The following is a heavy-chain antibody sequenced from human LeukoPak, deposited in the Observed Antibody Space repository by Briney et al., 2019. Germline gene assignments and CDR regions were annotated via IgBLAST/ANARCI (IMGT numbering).Heavy chain of an antibody. J-gene: IGHJ4*02. CDR1: GGSMSSGSYY. Sequence: SDTLSLTCTVSGGSMSSGSYYWSWIRQPAGKGLEWIGRIYTSGSTNYNPSLKSRVTISVDTSKNQFSLKLSSVTAADTAVYYCARGGREDFDYWGQGTLVTVSS. CDR3: ARGGREDFDY. CDR2: IYTSGST. V-gene: IGHV4-61*02.